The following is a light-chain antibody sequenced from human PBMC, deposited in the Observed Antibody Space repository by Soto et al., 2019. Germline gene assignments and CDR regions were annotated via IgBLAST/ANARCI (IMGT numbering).Light chain of an antibody. CDR2: AAS. V-gene: IGKV1-39*01. Sequence: DIHMTQSPSSLSASVGDRVTITCRASQSISSYLNWYQQKPGKAPKLLIYAASSLQSVVPSRFSGSRSGTEFTLTISSLQPEDFATYYCQQSYSTPLTFGGGTKVEIK. CDR1: QSISSY. J-gene: IGKJ4*01. CDR3: QQSYSTPLT.